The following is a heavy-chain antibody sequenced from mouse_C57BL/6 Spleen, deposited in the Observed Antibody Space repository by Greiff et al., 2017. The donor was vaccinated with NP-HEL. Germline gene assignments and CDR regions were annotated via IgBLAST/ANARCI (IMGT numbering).Heavy chain of an antibody. V-gene: IGHV3-6*01. Sequence: VQLQQSGPGLVKPSQSLSLTCSVTGYSITSGYYWNWIRQFPGNKLEWMGYISYDGSNNYNPSLKNRISITRDTSKNQFFLKLNSVTTEDTATYYCARAGTEAWFAYWGQGTLVTVSA. J-gene: IGHJ3*01. CDR3: ARAGTEAWFAY. D-gene: IGHD3-3*01. CDR2: ISYDGSN. CDR1: GYSITSGYY.